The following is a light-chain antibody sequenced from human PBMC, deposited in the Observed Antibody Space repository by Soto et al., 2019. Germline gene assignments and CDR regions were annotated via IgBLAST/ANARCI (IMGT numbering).Light chain of an antibody. CDR1: SSDVGSNDY. CDR3: GSWRTNSPQV. J-gene: IGLJ1*01. CDR2: DVR. V-gene: IGLV2-14*03. Sequence: QSVLTQPASVSGSPGQSITISCTGTSSDVGSNDYVYWYQQHPGKAPKLVIFDVRNRPSGVSNRFSGSKSGNTASLTISGLQAEDEADFYCGSWRTNSPQVFGTGTKLTVL.